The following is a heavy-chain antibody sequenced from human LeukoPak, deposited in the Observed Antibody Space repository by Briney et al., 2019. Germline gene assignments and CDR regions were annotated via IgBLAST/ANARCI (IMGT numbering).Heavy chain of an antibody. J-gene: IGHJ4*02. CDR1: GGSSSISSYY. V-gene: IGHV4-4*07. D-gene: IGHD1-26*01. CDR2: IYTSGST. CDR3: ARESGSYSPFDY. Sequence: SETLSLTCTVSGGSSSISSYYWSWIRQPAGKGLEWIGRIYTSGSTNYNPTLKSRVTMSVATSKNQFSLKLSSVTAADTAVYYCARESGSYSPFDYWGQGTLVTASS.